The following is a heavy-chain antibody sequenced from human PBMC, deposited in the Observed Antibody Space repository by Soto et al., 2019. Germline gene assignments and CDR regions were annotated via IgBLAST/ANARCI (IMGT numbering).Heavy chain of an antibody. CDR1: GFTFSSYA. D-gene: IGHD3-10*01. CDR3: ARKESYYGSGSYPYGMGV. CDR2: ISYDGSNK. Sequence: PGGSLRLSCAASGFTFSSYAMHWVRQAPGKGLEWVAVISYDGSNKYYADSVKGRFTISRDNSKNTLYLQVNSLRAEDTAVYYCARKESYYGSGSYPYGMGVWGQGTTVTVSS. J-gene: IGHJ6*02. V-gene: IGHV3-30-3*01.